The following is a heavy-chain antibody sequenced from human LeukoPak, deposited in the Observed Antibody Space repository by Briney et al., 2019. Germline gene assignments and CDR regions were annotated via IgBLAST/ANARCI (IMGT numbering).Heavy chain of an antibody. CDR1: GYTFTSYG. CDR3: ARDQQLVRYYYYYYYMDV. V-gene: IGHV1-18*01. Sequence: ASVTVSCKASGYTFTSYGISWVRQAPGQGLEWMGWISAYNGNTNYAQKLQGRVTMTTDTSTSTAYMELRSLRSDDTAVYYCARDQQLVRYYYYYYYMDVWGKGTTVTVSS. D-gene: IGHD6-13*01. J-gene: IGHJ6*03. CDR2: ISAYNGNT.